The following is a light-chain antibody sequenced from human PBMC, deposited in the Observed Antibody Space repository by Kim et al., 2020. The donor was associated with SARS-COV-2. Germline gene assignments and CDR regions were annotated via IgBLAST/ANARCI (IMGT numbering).Light chain of an antibody. CDR3: YSAADNNRV. V-gene: IGLV3-27*01. CDR1: VLAKKY. J-gene: IGLJ2*01. Sequence: SYELTQPSSVSVAAGQKARITCPGDVLAKKYARWFQQKPGQAPVLVIYKDSERPSGIPERFSGSSSETTVTLTISGAQVEDEADYYCYSAADNNRVIGGGTKLTVL. CDR2: KDS.